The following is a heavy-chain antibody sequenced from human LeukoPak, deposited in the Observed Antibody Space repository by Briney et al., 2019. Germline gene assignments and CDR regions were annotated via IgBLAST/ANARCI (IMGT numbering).Heavy chain of an antibody. J-gene: IGHJ6*02. V-gene: IGHV1-69*06. CDR3: ARDDFSPHYYDSSGPGHFVDV. CDR2: IIPIFGTA. CDR1: GGTFSSYA. Sequence: GASVTVSCKASGGTFSSYAISWVRQAPGQGLEWMGGIIPIFGTANYAQRFQGRVTITADKSTSTAYMELSSLRSEDTAVYYCARDDFSPHYYDSSGPGHFVDVWGQGTTVTVSS. D-gene: IGHD3-22*01.